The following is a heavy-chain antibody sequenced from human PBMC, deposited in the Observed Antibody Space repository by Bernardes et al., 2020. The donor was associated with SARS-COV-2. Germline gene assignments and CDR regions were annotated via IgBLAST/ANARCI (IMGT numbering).Heavy chain of an antibody. CDR3: AKAQDYDSGGYYYYYGMDV. J-gene: IGHJ6*02. CDR2: ISWNSGDI. D-gene: IGHD3-22*01. V-gene: IGHV3-9*01. CDR1: GFSFDDYA. Sequence: GGSLRLSCAASGFSFDDYAMHWVRQAPGKGLEWVSGISWNSGDIGYAESVKGRFTISRDNAKNSLYLQMNSLRAEDTALYHCAKAQDYDSGGYYYYYGMDVWGQGTAVTVSS.